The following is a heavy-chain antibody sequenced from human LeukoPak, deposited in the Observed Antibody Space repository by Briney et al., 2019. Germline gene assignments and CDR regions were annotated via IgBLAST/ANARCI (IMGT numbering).Heavy chain of an antibody. J-gene: IGHJ4*02. CDR1: GFTVSSNY. Sequence: PGGSLRLSCAASGFTVSSNYINWVRQAPGKGLEWVSLIYSGGTTYYADSVKGRFTISRDNARNSLYLQMSSLRVEDTAVYYCAKDGWLESGRTPFYFDSWGQGTLVTVSS. V-gene: IGHV3-53*01. CDR3: AKDGWLESGRTPFYFDS. D-gene: IGHD3-10*01. CDR2: IYSGGTT.